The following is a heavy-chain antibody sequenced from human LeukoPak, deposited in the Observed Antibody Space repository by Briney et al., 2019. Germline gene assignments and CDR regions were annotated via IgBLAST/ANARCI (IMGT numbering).Heavy chain of an antibody. Sequence: PSETLSLTCAVYGGSFSGYYWSWIRQPPGKGLEWIGEINHSGSTNYNPSLKSRVTKSVDTSKNQFSLKLSSVTAADTAVYYCARGSDDYYDSSGYYYFDYWGQGTLVTVFS. V-gene: IGHV4-34*01. CDR1: GGSFSGYY. D-gene: IGHD3-22*01. J-gene: IGHJ4*02. CDR3: ARGSDDYYDSSGYYYFDY. CDR2: INHSGST.